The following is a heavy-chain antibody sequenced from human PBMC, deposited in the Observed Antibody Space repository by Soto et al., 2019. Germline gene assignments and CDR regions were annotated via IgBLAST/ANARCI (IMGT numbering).Heavy chain of an antibody. V-gene: IGHV6-1*01. J-gene: IGHJ6*02. CDR3: ARDDMSGYDVPQYNYYYGMDV. CDR1: GDSVSSNSAA. CDR2: TYYRSKWYN. Sequence: KQSQTLSLTCAISGDSVSSNSAAWNWIRQSPSRGLEWLGRTYYRSKWYNDYAVSVKSRITINPDTSKNQFSLQLNSVTPEDTAVYYCARDDMSGYDVPQYNYYYGMDVWGQGTTVTVSS. D-gene: IGHD5-12*01.